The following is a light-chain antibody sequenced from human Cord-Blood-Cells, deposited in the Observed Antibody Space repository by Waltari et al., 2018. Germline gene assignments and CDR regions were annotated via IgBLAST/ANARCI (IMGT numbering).Light chain of an antibody. V-gene: IGLV2-23*01. J-gene: IGLJ2*01. CDR1: SSDVGSYNL. CDR3: CSYAGSSNVV. Sequence: QSALTQPASVSGSPGQSITIPCTGTSSDVGSYNLVSWYQQHPGKAPKPMIYEGSKRPSGVSNRFSGSKSGNTASLTISGLQAEDEADYYCCSYAGSSNVVFGGGTKLTVL. CDR2: EGS.